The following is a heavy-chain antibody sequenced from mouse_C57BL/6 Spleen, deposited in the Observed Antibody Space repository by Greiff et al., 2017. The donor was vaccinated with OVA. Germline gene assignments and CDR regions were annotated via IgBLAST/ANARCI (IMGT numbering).Heavy chain of an antibody. V-gene: IGHV5-4*03. CDR1: GFTFSSYA. Sequence: EVKVEESGGGLVKPGGSLKLSCAASGFTFSSYAMSWVRQTPEKRLEWVATISDGGSYTYYPDNVKGRFTISRDNAKNNLYLQMSHLKSEDTAMYYCARVSIYYYAMDYWGQGTSVTVSS. CDR3: ARVSIYYYAMDY. J-gene: IGHJ4*01. D-gene: IGHD6-2*01. CDR2: ISDGGSYT.